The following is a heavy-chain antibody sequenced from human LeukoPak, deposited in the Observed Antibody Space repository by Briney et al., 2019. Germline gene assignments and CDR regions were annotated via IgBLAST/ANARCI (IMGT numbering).Heavy chain of an antibody. Sequence: PSETLSLTCTVSGGSISSSSYYWGWIRQPPGKGLEWIGSIYYSGSTYYNPSLKSRVTISVDTSKNQFSLKLSSVTAADTAVYYCARGGARGYFDYWGKGTLVTVSS. V-gene: IGHV4-39*07. CDR3: ARGGARGYFDY. CDR2: IYYSGST. J-gene: IGHJ4*02. D-gene: IGHD1-26*01. CDR1: GGSISSSSYY.